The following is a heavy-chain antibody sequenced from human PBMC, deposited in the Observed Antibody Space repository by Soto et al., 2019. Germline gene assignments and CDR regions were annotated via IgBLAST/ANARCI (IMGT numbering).Heavy chain of an antibody. V-gene: IGHV3-23*01. CDR3: SLSDRYYGMDV. CDR2: ISTRGGST. Sequence: EVQLLESGGGLVQPGGSLRLSCAASGFTFSSYAMSGVRQAPGKGLEGVSSISTRGGSTYYADSVKGRFTISRDNSNNTLYLQMNSLRAEDTAVYYCSLSDRYYGMDVWGLGTTVTVSS. J-gene: IGHJ6*02. CDR1: GFTFSSYA.